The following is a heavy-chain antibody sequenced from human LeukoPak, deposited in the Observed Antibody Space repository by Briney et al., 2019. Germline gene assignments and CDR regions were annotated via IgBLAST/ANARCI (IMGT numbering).Heavy chain of an antibody. V-gene: IGHV3-23*01. CDR1: GFTFTSYA. Sequence: GGSLRLSCAASGFTFTSYAMSWVRQAPGKGLEWVSAISGDGGNTYYADSVKGRFTISRDNSKNTLYLQMNSLRAEDTAVFYCAASEQWLAGDRLTALPATDYWGQGTLVTVSS. J-gene: IGHJ4*02. CDR2: ISGDGGNT. D-gene: IGHD6-19*01. CDR3: AASEQWLAGDRLTALPATDY.